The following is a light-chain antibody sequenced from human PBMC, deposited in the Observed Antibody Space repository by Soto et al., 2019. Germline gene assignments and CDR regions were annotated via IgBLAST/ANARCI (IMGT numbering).Light chain of an antibody. CDR3: QQYNNFFT. J-gene: IGKJ4*01. CDR1: QSVSSN. V-gene: IGKV3-15*01. CDR2: GVS. Sequence: EIVMTQSPATLSVSPGERATLSCRASQSVSSNLAWYQQKPGQAPRLLISGVSTRATGIPARFSGSGSGTEFTLTISSLQSEDVAVYYCQQYNNFFTFGGGTKVEI.